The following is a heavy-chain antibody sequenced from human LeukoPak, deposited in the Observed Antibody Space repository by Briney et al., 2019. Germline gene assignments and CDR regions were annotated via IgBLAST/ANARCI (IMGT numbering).Heavy chain of an antibody. V-gene: IGHV1-69*01. Sequence: GSSVNVSCKASGGTFSSYAISWVRQAPGQGLEWMGGIIPIFGTANCAQKFQGRVTITADESTSTAYMELSSLRSEDTAVYYCARVPYYGSGSFDIWGQGTMVTVSS. J-gene: IGHJ3*02. CDR1: GGTFSSYA. D-gene: IGHD3-10*01. CDR3: ARVPYYGSGSFDI. CDR2: IIPIFGTA.